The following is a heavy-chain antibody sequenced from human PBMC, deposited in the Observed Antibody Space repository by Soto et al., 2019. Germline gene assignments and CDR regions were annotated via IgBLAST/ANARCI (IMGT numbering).Heavy chain of an antibody. J-gene: IGHJ6*02. Sequence: SETLSLTCTVSGGSISSYYWSWIRQPPGKGLEWNGYIYYSGSTNYNPSLKSRVTISVDTSKNQFSLKLSSVTAADTAVYYCARTPTLYSSSSVSFYYYYGMDVWGQGTTVTVS. V-gene: IGHV4-59*01. CDR2: IYYSGST. CDR3: ARTPTLYSSSSVSFYYYYGMDV. CDR1: GGSISSYY. D-gene: IGHD6-6*01.